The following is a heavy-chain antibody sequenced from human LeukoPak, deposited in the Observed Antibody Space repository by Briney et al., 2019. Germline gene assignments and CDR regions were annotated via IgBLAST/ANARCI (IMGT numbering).Heavy chain of an antibody. CDR1: GGSISSGSYY. J-gene: IGHJ3*02. V-gene: IGHV4-61*02. CDR2: IYTSGST. Sequence: SETLSLTCTVSGGSISSGSYYWSWIRQPAGKGLEWIGRIYTSGSTNYNPSLKSRVTISVDTSKNQFSLKLSSVTAADTAVYYCVRDPPNWGSAAFDIWGQGTMVTVSS. D-gene: IGHD7-27*01. CDR3: VRDPPNWGSAAFDI.